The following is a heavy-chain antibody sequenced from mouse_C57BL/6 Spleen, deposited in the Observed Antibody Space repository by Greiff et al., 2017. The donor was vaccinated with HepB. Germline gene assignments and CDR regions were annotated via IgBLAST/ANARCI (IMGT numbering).Heavy chain of an antibody. CDR2: IDPANGTT. CDR1: GFNIKNTY. Sequence: VQLKESVAELVRPGASVKLSCTASGFNIKNTYMHWVKQRPEQGLEWIGRIDPANGTTKYAPKFQGKATITADTSSNTAYLPLSSLTSEDTAIYYCASIYYGYDDSPSYFDYWGQGTTLTVSS. CDR3: ASIYYGYDDSPSYFDY. D-gene: IGHD2-2*01. J-gene: IGHJ2*01. V-gene: IGHV14-3*01.